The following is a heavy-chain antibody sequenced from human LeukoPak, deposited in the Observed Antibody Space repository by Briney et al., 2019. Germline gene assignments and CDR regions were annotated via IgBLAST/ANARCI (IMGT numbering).Heavy chain of an antibody. CDR3: ARFNFGWLDP. D-gene: IGHD1-20*01. CDR2: ISSGVTTE. J-gene: IGHJ5*02. V-gene: IGHV3-48*01. CDR1: GLPFKSYA. Sequence: GGSLRLSCAASGLPFKSYAMSWVRQAPGKGLEWISYISSGVTTEYYADSVKGRFTISRDDAKNSLYLQMDSLRAEDTAVYYCARFNFGWLDPWGQGALVTVSS.